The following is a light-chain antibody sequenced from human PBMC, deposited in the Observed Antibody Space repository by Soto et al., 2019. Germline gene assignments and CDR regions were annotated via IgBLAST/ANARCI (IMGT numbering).Light chain of an antibody. CDR2: GAS. J-gene: IGKJ4*01. Sequence: ERVMTQSPATLSVSPGERATLSCRASQSVSSNLAWYQQKPGQAPRLLIYGASTRATGIPARFSGSVSGTEFTLTINSLQSEDFAVYYCQQYNNWPLTFGGGTKVEIK. V-gene: IGKV3-15*01. CDR1: QSVSSN. CDR3: QQYNNWPLT.